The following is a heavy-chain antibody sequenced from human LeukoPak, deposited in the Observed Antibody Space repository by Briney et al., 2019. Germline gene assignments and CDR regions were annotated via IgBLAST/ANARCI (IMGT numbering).Heavy chain of an antibody. V-gene: IGHV3-53*01. CDR1: GFTVSSNY. CDR2: IYSGGST. Sequence: GGSLRLSCAASGFTVSSNYMSWVRQAPGKGLEWVSVIYSGGSTYYADSVKGRFTISRDNSKNTLYLQMNSLRAEDTAVYYCAKGIISGTVRYFDWLQNDYWGQGTLVTVSS. CDR3: AKGIISGTVRYFDWLQNDY. J-gene: IGHJ4*02. D-gene: IGHD3-9*01.